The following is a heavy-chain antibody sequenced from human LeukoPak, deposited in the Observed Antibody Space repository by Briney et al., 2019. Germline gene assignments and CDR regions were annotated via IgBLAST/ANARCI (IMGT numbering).Heavy chain of an antibody. CDR1: GFTFSSYW. D-gene: IGHD5-18*01. CDR2: IKQDGSEK. J-gene: IGHJ3*02. V-gene: IGHV3-7*01. CDR3: ARASGYSYGSDAFDI. Sequence: GGSLRLSCAASGFTFSSYWMSWVRQAPGKGLEWVANIKQDGSEKYYVDSVKGRFTISRDNAENSLYLQMNSLRAEDTAVYYCARASGYSYGSDAFDIWGQGTMVTVSS.